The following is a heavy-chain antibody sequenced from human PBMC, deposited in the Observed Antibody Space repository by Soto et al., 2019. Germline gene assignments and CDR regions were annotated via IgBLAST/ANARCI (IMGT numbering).Heavy chain of an antibody. V-gene: IGHV1-18*04. CDR3: ARAKGVVPAALSY. CDR1: GYAFTSYG. J-gene: IGHJ4*02. CDR2: ISVYNGNT. Sequence: ASVKVSCKASGYAFTSYGISFLRQAPGQALEWMGWISVYNGNTNYAQKFQGRVNMTTDTSTNTVYMELRSLTSDDTAVYYCARAKGVVPAALSYWGQGTLVTVSS. D-gene: IGHD2-2*01.